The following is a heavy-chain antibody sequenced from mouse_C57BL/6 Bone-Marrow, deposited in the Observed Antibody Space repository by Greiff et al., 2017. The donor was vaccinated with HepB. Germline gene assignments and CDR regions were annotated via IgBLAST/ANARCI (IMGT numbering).Heavy chain of an antibody. CDR3: ASQGYDYDWFAY. CDR2: ISYDGSN. Sequence: LQESGPGLVKPSQSLSLTCSVTGYSITSGYYWNWIRQFPGNKLEWMGYISYDGSNNYNPSLKNRISITRDTSKNQFFLKLNSVTTEDTATYYCASQGYDYDWFAYWGQGTLVTVSA. CDR1: GYSITSGYY. V-gene: IGHV3-6*01. J-gene: IGHJ3*01. D-gene: IGHD2-4*01.